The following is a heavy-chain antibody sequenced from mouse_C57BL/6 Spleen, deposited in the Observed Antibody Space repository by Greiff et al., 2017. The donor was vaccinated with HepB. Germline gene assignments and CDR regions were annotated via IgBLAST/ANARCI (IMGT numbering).Heavy chain of an antibody. V-gene: IGHV1-54*01. J-gene: IGHJ4*01. Sequence: QVQLKESGAELVRPGTSVKVSCKASGYAFTNYLIEWVKQRPGQGLEWIGVINPGSGGTNYNEKFKGKATLTADNSSSTAYMQLSSLTSEDSAVYFCARRTTVVAKDYAMDYWGQGTSVTVSS. CDR2: INPGSGGT. D-gene: IGHD1-1*01. CDR3: ARRTTVVAKDYAMDY. CDR1: GYAFTNYL.